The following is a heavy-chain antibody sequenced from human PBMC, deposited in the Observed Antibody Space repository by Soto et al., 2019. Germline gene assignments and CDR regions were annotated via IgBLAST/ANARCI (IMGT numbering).Heavy chain of an antibody. CDR1: GGSISSGGYY. J-gene: IGHJ4*02. Sequence: SETLSLTCTVSGGSISSGGYYWSWIRQHPGKGLEWIGYIYYSGSTNYNPSLKSRVTISVDTSKNQFSLKLSSVTAADTAVYYCARDKITGLFDYWGQGTLVTVSS. CDR2: IYYSGST. D-gene: IGHD2-8*02. CDR3: ARDKITGLFDY. V-gene: IGHV4-61*08.